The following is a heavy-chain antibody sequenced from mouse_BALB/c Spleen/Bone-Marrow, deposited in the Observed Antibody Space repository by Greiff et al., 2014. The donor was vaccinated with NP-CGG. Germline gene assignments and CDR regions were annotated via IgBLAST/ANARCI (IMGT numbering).Heavy chain of an antibody. D-gene: IGHD2-10*02. J-gene: IGHJ4*01. CDR2: ISTGGGYT. Sequence: EVKVVESGGGLGKPGGSLKLSCAASGFPFSDYYMYWVRQTPEKRLEWVATISTGGGYTYYPDSVWGRFTITRDNAKNNLYLQVSSLKSEDTAMYYCARSGERYGAMDYWGQGTSVTVFS. CDR1: GFPFSDYY. CDR3: ARSGERYGAMDY. V-gene: IGHV5-4*02.